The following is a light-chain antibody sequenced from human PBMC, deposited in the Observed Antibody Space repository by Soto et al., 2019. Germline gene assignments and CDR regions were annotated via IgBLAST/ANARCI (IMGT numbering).Light chain of an antibody. CDR2: GAS. Sequence: EIGMTQSPATLSVSPGERATLSCRASQSVSSNLAWYQQKPGQAPRLLIYGASTRAPGIPARLSGSGSRTEFTLPISSLQSEDFAVYYCQQYNNLPRTFGQGTKVEIQ. CDR1: QSVSSN. CDR3: QQYNNLPRT. V-gene: IGKV3-15*01. J-gene: IGKJ1*01.